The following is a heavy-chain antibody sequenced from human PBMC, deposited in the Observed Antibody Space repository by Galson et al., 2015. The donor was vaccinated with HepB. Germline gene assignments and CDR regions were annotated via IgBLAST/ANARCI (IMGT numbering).Heavy chain of an antibody. V-gene: IGHV3-23*01. Sequence: SLRLSCAASGFIFSSSAMSWVRQAPGKGLEWVSGIGGSGITTYYADSVKGRFTISRDNSKNTLYLQMNSLRAEDTAVYYCARPKWATVIAFDLWGQGTMATVSS. CDR2: IGGSGITT. CDR1: GFIFSSSA. CDR3: ARPKWATVIAFDL. J-gene: IGHJ3*01. D-gene: IGHD4-17*01.